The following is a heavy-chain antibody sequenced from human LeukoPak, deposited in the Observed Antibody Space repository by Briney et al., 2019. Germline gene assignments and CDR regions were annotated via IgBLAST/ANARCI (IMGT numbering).Heavy chain of an antibody. CDR1: GFTFSSYA. Sequence: PGGSLRLSCAASGFTFSSYAMHWVRQAPGKGLEWVAVISYDGSNKYYADSVKGRFTISRDNSKNTLYLQMNSLRAEGTAVYYCARERDGYCGGDCYYYYGMDVWGQGTTVTVSS. J-gene: IGHJ6*02. D-gene: IGHD2-21*02. V-gene: IGHV3-30-3*01. CDR2: ISYDGSNK. CDR3: ARERDGYCGGDCYYYYGMDV.